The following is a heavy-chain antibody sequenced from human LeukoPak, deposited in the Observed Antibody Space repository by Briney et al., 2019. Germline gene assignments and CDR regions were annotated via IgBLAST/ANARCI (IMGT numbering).Heavy chain of an antibody. CDR2: IYYTGST. Sequence: SETLSLTCTVSGGSISSYYWSWIRQPPGKGLELIGYIYYTGSTDYNPSLKSRVTISVDTSKNQFSLKLSSVTAADTAVYYCARQMADTIGIDYWGQGTLVTVSS. CDR1: GGSISSYY. J-gene: IGHJ4*02. D-gene: IGHD6-19*01. CDR3: ARQMADTIGIDY. V-gene: IGHV4-59*08.